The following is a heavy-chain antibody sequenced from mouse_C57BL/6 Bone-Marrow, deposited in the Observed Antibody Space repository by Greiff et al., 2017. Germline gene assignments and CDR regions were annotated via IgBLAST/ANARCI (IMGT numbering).Heavy chain of an antibody. J-gene: IGHJ1*03. D-gene: IGHD2-4*01. CDR2: INPSNGGT. CDR3: ARWRTCGYDYDDWYFDV. CDR1: GYTFTSSW. V-gene: IGHV1-53*01. Sequence: QVQLQQPGTELVKPGASVKLSCKASGYTFTSSWMHWVKQRPGQGLEWIGNINPSNGGTNYNEKFKSKATLTVDKSSSTAYMQLSSLTSEDSAVYYCARWRTCGYDYDDWYFDVWGTGTTVTVSS.